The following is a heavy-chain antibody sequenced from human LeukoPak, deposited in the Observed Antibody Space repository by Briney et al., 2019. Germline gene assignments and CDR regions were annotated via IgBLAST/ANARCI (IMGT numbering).Heavy chain of an antibody. CDR3: ARKSAGYHFDY. V-gene: IGHV3-53*01. CDR1: GFTVSSNY. CDR2: IYGGGST. D-gene: IGHD3-16*02. J-gene: IGHJ4*02. Sequence: GGSLRLSCAASGFTVSSNYMSWVRQAPGKGLEWVSVIYGGGSTYYADSVKGRFTISRDNSKNTLYLQMNSLRAEHTAVYYCARKSAGYHFDYWGQGTLVTVSS.